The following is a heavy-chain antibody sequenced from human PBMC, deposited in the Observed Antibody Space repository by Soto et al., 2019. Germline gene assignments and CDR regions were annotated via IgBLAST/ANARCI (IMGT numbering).Heavy chain of an antibody. CDR1: GGSISSSSYY. J-gene: IGHJ3*02. V-gene: IGHV4-39*01. D-gene: IGHD3-3*01. CDR2: IYYSGST. Sequence: ASETLSLTRTLSGGSISSSSYYWGWIRQPPGKGLEWIGSIYYSGSTYYNPSLKSRVTISVDTSKNQFSLKLSSVTAADTAVYYCARHSSYYDFWSGSPNPAFDIWGQGTMVTVSS. CDR3: ARHSSYYDFWSGSPNPAFDI.